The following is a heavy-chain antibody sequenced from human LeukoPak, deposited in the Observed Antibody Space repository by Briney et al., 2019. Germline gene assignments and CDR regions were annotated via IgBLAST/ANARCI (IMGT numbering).Heavy chain of an antibody. CDR1: GFTFSSYS. J-gene: IGHJ4*02. D-gene: IGHD2-21*02. CDR2: ISSSSSYI. Sequence: PGGSLRLSCAASGFTFSSYSMNWVRQAPGEGLEWVSSISSSSSYIYYADSVKGRFTISRDNAKNSLYLQMNSLRAEDTAVYYCARDILYCGGDCYLDYWGQGTLVTVSS. V-gene: IGHV3-21*01. CDR3: ARDILYCGGDCYLDY.